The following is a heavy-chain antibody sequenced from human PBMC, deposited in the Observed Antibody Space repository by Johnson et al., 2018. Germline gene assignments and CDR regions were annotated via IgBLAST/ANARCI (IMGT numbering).Heavy chain of an antibody. CDR1: GFTFSSYG. CDR3: AKGREWFGELLAFDI. CDR2: ISYDGSNK. J-gene: IGHJ3*02. Sequence: VQLVESGGGVVQPGRSLRLSCAASGFTFSSYGMHWVRQAPGKGLEWVAVISYDGSNKYYADSVKGRFTISRDNSKNKLYLQMNSLRAEDTAVYDCAKGREWFGELLAFDIWGQGTMVTVSS. D-gene: IGHD3-10*01. V-gene: IGHV3-30*18.